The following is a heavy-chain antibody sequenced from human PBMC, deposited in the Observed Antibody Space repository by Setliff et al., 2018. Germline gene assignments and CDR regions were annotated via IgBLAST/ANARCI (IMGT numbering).Heavy chain of an antibody. CDR1: GFTFSDHY. D-gene: IGHD1-7*01. V-gene: IGHV3-72*01. CDR3: AKLRRDGHGLDY. CDR2: IRNKVNSYIT. Sequence: GGSLRLSCAASGFTFSDHYMDWVRQAPGKGLEWVGRIRNKVNSYITQHAASVEGRFTISRDDSKNSLYLQVNSLKTEDTAVYYCAKLRRDGHGLDYWGQGTLVTVSS. J-gene: IGHJ4*02.